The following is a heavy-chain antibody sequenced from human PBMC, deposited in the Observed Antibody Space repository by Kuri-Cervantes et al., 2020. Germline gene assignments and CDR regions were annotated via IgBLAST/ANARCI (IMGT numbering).Heavy chain of an antibody. D-gene: IGHD3-22*01. CDR3: AREESRATYYYDSSGLCFDY. V-gene: IGHV1-18*01. CDR1: GYTFTSYG. J-gene: IGHJ4*02. Sequence: ASVKVSCKASGYTFTSYGISWVRQAPGQGLEWMGWISAYNGNTNYAQKLQGRVTMTTDTSTSTVYMELSSLRSEDTAVYYCAREESRATYYYDSSGLCFDYWGQGTLVTVSS. CDR2: ISAYNGNT.